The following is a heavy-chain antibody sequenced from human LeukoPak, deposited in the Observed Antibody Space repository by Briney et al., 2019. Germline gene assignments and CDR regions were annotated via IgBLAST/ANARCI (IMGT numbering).Heavy chain of an antibody. CDR1: AYSISSGYD. Sequence: SETLSLTCTVSAYSISSGYDWSWIRQPPGKGLEWIGYIYYSGSTNYNPSLKSRVTISVDTSKNQFSLKLSSVTAADTAVYYCARVEDGSGADWGQGTLVTVSS. V-gene: IGHV4-61*01. D-gene: IGHD3-10*01. CDR2: IYYSGST. J-gene: IGHJ4*02. CDR3: ARVEDGSGAD.